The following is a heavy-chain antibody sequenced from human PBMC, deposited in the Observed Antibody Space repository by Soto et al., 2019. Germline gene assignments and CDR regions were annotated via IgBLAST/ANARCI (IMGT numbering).Heavy chain of an antibody. CDR3: AKSFGEGLDV. D-gene: IGHD3-10*01. CDR2: ISYDGSNK. Sequence: GGSLRLSCAASGFTFSSYGMHWVRQAQGKGLEWVAVISYDGSNKYYADSVKGRFTISRDNSKNTLYLQMNSLRAEDTAVYYRAKSFGEGLDVWGQGTTVTVSS. V-gene: IGHV3-30*18. J-gene: IGHJ6*02. CDR1: GFTFSSYG.